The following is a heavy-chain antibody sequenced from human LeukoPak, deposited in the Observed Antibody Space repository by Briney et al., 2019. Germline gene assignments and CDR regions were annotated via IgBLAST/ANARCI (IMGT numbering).Heavy chain of an antibody. V-gene: IGHV3-30*02. J-gene: IGHJ4*02. CDR2: IRYHGSNI. D-gene: IGHD2-2*01. CDR3: AKVLTGYCGSTSCPFDS. Sequence: PGGSLRLSCAASGFTFSSYGMHWVRQAPGKGLEWVAYIRYHGSNINYADSVKGRFTISRDNSKDTLFLQMSSLRAEGTAVYYCAKVLTGYCGSTSCPFDSWGQGTLVTVSS. CDR1: GFTFSSYG.